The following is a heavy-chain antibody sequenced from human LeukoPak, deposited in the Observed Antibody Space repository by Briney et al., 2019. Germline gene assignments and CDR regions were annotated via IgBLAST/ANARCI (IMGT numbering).Heavy chain of an antibody. J-gene: IGHJ5*02. Sequence: SETLSLTCSVSGGSISSYYWSWIRQPAGKGLEWIGRIYTSGSTNYNPSLKSRVTMSVDTSKNQVSLKLSSVTAADTAVYYCARQGEAAAGLNWFDPWGQGTLVTVSS. V-gene: IGHV4-4*07. D-gene: IGHD6-13*01. CDR1: GGSISSYY. CDR2: IYTSGST. CDR3: ARQGEAAAGLNWFDP.